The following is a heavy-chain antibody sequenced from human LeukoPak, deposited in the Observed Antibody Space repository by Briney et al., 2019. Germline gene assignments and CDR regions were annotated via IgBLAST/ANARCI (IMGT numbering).Heavy chain of an antibody. CDR1: GFTVSSNY. CDR3: ARDASHSSWYRAEYFQH. J-gene: IGHJ1*01. D-gene: IGHD6-13*01. CDR2: IYSGGST. Sequence: PGGSLRLSCAASGFTVSSNYMSWVRQAPGKGLEWVSVIYSGGSTYYADSVKGRFTIPRDNAKNSLYLQMNSLRAEDTAVYYCARDASHSSWYRAEYFQHWGQGTLVTVSS. V-gene: IGHV3-53*01.